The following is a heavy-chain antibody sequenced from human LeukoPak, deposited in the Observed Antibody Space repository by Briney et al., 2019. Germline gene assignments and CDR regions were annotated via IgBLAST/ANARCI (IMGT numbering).Heavy chain of an antibody. CDR2: INSSSSTI. CDR1: GLTVSRYY. Sequence: GGSLTLPCTASGLTVSRYYMNWVRQAPGKGLEWVSYINSSSSTIYYAASVKGRFTISRDNAKHSLYLQMNSQRAEDTAVYYVTREQYYSGYYNGVCYYFDYRCQANLGHVSS. CDR3: TREQYYSGYYNGVCYYFDY. V-gene: IGHV3-48*01. J-gene: IGHJ4*02. D-gene: IGHD3-22*01.